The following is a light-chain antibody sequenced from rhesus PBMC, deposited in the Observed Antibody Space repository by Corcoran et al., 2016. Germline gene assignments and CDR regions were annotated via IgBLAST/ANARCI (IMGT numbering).Light chain of an antibody. V-gene: IGLV2-32*02. CDR2: EVN. CDR3: GSYAGSNTLI. J-gene: IGLJ1*01. Sequence: QAALTQPRSVSGSHGQPVNITCTGSSSDIGGYNYVSWYQQHPGTAPKLLIYEVNKRPSGVSDRFSGSKSGNTASLTISGLKAGDETDYYCGSYAGSNTLIFGAGTRLTVL. CDR1: SSDIGGYNY.